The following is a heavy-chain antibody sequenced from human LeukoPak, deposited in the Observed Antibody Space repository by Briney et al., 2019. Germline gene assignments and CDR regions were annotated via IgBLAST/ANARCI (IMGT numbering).Heavy chain of an antibody. V-gene: IGHV1-8*01. CDR3: ARRFYSGSYFSQAMGY. Sequence: ASVKVSCKTSGYTFTNNAINWVRQAPGQGLEWMGWMNPNSGNTGYAQKFQGRVTITRNTSISTAYMELSSLRSEDTAVYCCARRFYSGSYFSQAMGYWGQGTLVTVSS. D-gene: IGHD1-26*01. J-gene: IGHJ4*02. CDR1: GYTFTNNA. CDR2: MNPNSGNT.